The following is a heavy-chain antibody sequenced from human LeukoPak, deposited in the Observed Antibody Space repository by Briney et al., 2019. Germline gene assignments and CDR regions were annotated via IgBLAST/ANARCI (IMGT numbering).Heavy chain of an antibody. CDR2: IHWNDDK. Sequence: SGPTLVNPTQTLTLTCTFSGFSLTTRGVGVGWIRQPPGKALEWLALIHWNDDKRYSSSLKSRLTITKDTSKNQVVLTMTNMDPVDTATYYCAHSTWYGRFDPWGQGTLVTVSS. CDR3: AHSTWYGRFDP. V-gene: IGHV2-5*01. J-gene: IGHJ5*02. CDR1: GFSLTTRGVG. D-gene: IGHD6-13*01.